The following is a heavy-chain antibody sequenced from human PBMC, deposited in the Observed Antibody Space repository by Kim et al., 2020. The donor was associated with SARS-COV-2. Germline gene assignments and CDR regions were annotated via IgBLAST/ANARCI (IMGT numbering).Heavy chain of an antibody. CDR2: IHESGTT. J-gene: IGHJ6*02. CDR1: NGSIRSSY. CDR3: ARWAAMGGFWYAMDV. V-gene: IGHV4-59*01. D-gene: IGHD6-13*01. Sequence: SETLSLTCTVSNGSIRSSYWTWIRQPPGQRLEWIGYIHESGTTKYSPSLKSRVRISLDTSQKEFSLNLTSVTAADTAVYFCARWAAMGGFWYAMDVWGQG.